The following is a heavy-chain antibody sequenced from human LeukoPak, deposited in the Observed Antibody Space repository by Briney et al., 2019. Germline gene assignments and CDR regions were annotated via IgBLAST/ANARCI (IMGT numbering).Heavy chain of an antibody. CDR2: IIPILGIA. D-gene: IGHD1-26*01. CDR3: AREVVRYSNACDL. CDR1: VGTFSSYT. Sequence: SAVNVSCQASVGTFSSYTISWVRQAPAQGLEWMGRIIPILGIANYAQKFRDRATITADKSPSTAYVESSRQSEEDTAVLKFAREVVRYSNACDLWGQETMVSVSS. V-gene: IGHV1-69*04. J-gene: IGHJ3*01.